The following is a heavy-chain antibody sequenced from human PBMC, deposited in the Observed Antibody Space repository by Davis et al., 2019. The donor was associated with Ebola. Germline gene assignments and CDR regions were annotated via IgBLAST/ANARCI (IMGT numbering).Heavy chain of an antibody. CDR2: IIPILGIA. CDR1: GGTFSSYT. V-gene: IGHV1-69*04. J-gene: IGHJ4*02. CDR3: AREGGYSSGWYAFEY. Sequence: AASVKVSCKASGGTFSSYTISWVRQAPGQGLEWMGRIIPILGIANYAQKFQGRVTITADKSTSTAYMELSSLRSEDTAVYYCAREGGYSSGWYAFEYWGQGTLVTVSS. D-gene: IGHD6-19*01.